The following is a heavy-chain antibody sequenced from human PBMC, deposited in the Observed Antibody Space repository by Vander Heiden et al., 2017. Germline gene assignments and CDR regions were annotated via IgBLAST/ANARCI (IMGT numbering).Heavy chain of an antibody. V-gene: IGHV3-21*01. CDR3: ASLIWFGELPDY. J-gene: IGHJ4*02. Sequence: EVQLVESGGGLVKPGGSLRLSCAASGFPFSSYSMNWVRQAPGKGLEWVSSISSSSSYIYYADSVKGRFTISRDNAKNSLYLQMNSLRAEDTAVYYCASLIWFGELPDYWGQGTLVTVSS. CDR1: GFPFSSYS. D-gene: IGHD3-10*01. CDR2: ISSSSSYI.